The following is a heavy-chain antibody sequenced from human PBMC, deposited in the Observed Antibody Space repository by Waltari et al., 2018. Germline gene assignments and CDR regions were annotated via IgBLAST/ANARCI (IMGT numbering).Heavy chain of an antibody. CDR2: IMPGRSHI. CDR1: GFSFSSYW. Sequence: EVQLVQSGTEVKKPGESLKISCEASGFSFSSYWIAWVRQTPGKGLEWMGIIMPGRSHIRYSPSFQGQVTISADDSKTTAYLHWTSLKASDSGIYYCARQGFGELYSLDYWGQGTLVTVSS. V-gene: IGHV5-51*01. CDR3: ARQGFGELYSLDY. J-gene: IGHJ4*02. D-gene: IGHD3-10*01.